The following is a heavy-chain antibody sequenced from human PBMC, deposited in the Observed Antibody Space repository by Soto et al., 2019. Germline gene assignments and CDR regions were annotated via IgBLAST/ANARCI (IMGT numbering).Heavy chain of an antibody. J-gene: IGHJ6*04. Sequence: HPGGSLRLSCAASGFTFSSYAMSWVRQAPGKGLEWVSAISGSGCSTYYADSVKGRFTISRDNSKNTLYLQMNSLRAEDTAVYYCAKDQRQSSSWSTSQDVWGKGTTVTVSS. V-gene: IGHV3-23*01. CDR1: GFTFSSYA. D-gene: IGHD6-13*01. CDR2: ISGSGCST. CDR3: AKDQRQSSSWSTSQDV.